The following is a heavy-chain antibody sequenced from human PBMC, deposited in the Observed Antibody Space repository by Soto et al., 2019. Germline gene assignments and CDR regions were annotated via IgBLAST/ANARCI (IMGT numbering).Heavy chain of an antibody. Sequence: GGSLRLSCAASGFTFSSDGMHWVRQAPGKGLGWVAVIWYDGTNENYGDSVKGRFTISRDNSKNTLYLQMNSLRAEDTAVYYCARDDYANARAFDIWGQGTMVTVSS. J-gene: IGHJ3*02. V-gene: IGHV3-33*01. D-gene: IGHD4-17*01. CDR2: IWYDGTNE. CDR1: GFTFSSDG. CDR3: ARDDYANARAFDI.